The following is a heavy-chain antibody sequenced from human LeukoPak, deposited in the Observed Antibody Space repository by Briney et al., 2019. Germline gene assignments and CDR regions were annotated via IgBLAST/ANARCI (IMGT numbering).Heavy chain of an antibody. CDR1: GYSFTTYD. CDR3: ARVAGSIDY. D-gene: IGHD1-26*01. Sequence: GASVTVSCTASGYSFTTYDINWVRQATGQGLEWMGWMNLKSGYTGYAQKFQGRVTITRDTSTSTVYMELSSLRSEDTAVYYCARVAGSIDYWGQGTLVTVSS. J-gene: IGHJ4*02. CDR2: MNLKSGYT. V-gene: IGHV1-8*03.